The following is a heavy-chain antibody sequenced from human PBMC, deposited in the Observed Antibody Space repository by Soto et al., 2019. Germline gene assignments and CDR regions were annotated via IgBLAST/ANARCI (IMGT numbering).Heavy chain of an antibody. V-gene: IGHV1-3*01. J-gene: IGHJ6*02. Sequence: QVQLVQSGAEVKKPGASVKASCKASGYTFTSYAMHWVRQAPGQRLEWMGWINAGNGNTKYSQEFQGRVTITSDTSASTAYMELSSLRSEDTAVYYCARNGDHYYYGMDVWGQGTTVTVSS. D-gene: IGHD2-8*01. CDR2: INAGNGNT. CDR1: GYTFTSYA. CDR3: ARNGDHYYYGMDV.